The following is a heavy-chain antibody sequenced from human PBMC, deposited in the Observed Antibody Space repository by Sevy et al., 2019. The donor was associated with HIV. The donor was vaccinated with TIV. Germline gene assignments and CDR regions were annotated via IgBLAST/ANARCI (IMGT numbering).Heavy chain of an antibody. Sequence: GGSLRLSCAASSGFTFSSYWMSWVRQAPGKGLEWVANIKQDGSVKHHVDSVRGRFTISIDNAKNSLYLQMNRLRVEDTAVYYCARGTYYYDSSGYYHDVFDVWGQGTMVTVSS. V-gene: IGHV3-7*03. D-gene: IGHD3-22*01. J-gene: IGHJ3*01. CDR3: ARGTYYYDSSGYYHDVFDV. CDR2: IKQDGSVK. CDR1: SGFTFSSYW.